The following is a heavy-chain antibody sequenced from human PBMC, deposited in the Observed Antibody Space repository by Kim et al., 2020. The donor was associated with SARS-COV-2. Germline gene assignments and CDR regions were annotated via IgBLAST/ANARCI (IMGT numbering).Heavy chain of an antibody. CDR3: ARAQQSVVGYYPDY. CDR1: GYTFKGYS. V-gene: IGHV1-2*06. CDR2: INPNTGAS. Sequence: ASVKVSCKTTGYTFKGYSIHWVRQAPGLGLEWVGRINPNTGASFLAQRFQGRVTMTRDTSINTAYMELRSLTSDDTARYFCARAQQSVVGYYPDYWGQGTLVTVSS. J-gene: IGHJ4*02. D-gene: IGHD3-3*01.